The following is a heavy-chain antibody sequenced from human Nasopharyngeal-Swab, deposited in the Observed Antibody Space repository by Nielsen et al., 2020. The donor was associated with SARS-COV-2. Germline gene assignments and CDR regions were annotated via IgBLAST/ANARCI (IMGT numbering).Heavy chain of an antibody. CDR2: INHSGNT. D-gene: IGHD2-2*01. V-gene: IGHV4-34*01. CDR3: AIEGYCSSTSCSFDDAFDI. Sequence: SQTLSLTCAVYGGSFSGYYWSWIRQSPGKGLEWIAEINHSGNTNYNPSLKSRVTISVDTSKNQFSLKLNSVSAADTAVYYCAIEGYCSSTSCSFDDAFDIWGQGTMVTVSS. J-gene: IGHJ3*02. CDR1: GGSFSGYY.